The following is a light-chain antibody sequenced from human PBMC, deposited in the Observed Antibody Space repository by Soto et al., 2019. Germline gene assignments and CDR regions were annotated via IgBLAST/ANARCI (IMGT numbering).Light chain of an antibody. V-gene: IGKV1-39*01. CDR1: QSISSY. CDR2: AAS. CDR3: QQSYSTPL. J-gene: IGKJ3*01. Sequence: DIQMTQSPSSLSASVGDRVTITCRASQSISSYLNWYQQKPGKAPKLLIYAASSLQSGVPSRFSGSGAGTDFTLTISSLQPEHFATYYCQQSYSTPLFGPGTKVDIK.